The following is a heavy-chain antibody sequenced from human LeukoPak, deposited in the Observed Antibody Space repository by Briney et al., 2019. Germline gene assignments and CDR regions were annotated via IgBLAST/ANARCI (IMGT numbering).Heavy chain of an antibody. CDR3: ASQSISGSSLSYFDY. D-gene: IGHD3-22*01. Sequence: PSETLSLTCTVSGGSISSYYWSWIRQPPGKGLEWIGNIYDSGSTNYNPSLKSRVTISVDTSKKQCSLKLSSVIAADTAVYYCASQSISGSSLSYFDYWGQGTLVNVSS. J-gene: IGHJ4*02. V-gene: IGHV4-59*01. CDR2: IYDSGST. CDR1: GGSISSYY.